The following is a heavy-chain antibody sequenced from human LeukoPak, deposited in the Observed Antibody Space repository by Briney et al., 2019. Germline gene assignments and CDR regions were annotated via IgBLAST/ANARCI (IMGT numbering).Heavy chain of an antibody. V-gene: IGHV3-11*01. Sequence: GGSLRLSCAASGFTFSDYYMSWIRKAPGKGLEWVSYLSSSGSTTYYADSVKGRFTISRDNAKKSLYLQMNSLRAEDTAVYYCARASNWHDYWGQGTLVTVSS. J-gene: IGHJ4*02. CDR3: ARASNWHDY. CDR1: GFTFSDYY. D-gene: IGHD6-13*01. CDR2: LSSSGSTT.